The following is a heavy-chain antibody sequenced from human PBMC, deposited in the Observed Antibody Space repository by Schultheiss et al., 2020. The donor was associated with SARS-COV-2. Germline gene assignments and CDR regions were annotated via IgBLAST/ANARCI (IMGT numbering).Heavy chain of an antibody. V-gene: IGHV1-2*02. Sequence: ASVKVSCKASGYTFSGYYMHWVRQAPGQGLEWMGWINPNSGGTNYAQKFQGRVTMTRDTSISTAYMELSRLRSEDTAVYYCATFRYYDGSGTHWGYWGQGTLVTAPQ. CDR2: INPNSGGT. D-gene: IGHD3-10*01. CDR1: GYTFSGYY. J-gene: IGHJ4*02. CDR3: ATFRYYDGSGTHWGY.